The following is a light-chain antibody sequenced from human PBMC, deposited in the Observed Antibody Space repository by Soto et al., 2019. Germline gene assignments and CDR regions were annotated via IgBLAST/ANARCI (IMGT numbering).Light chain of an antibody. CDR3: QEYNTYSYT. V-gene: IGKV1-5*03. J-gene: IGKJ2*01. Sequence: DIQMTQSPSTLSASVGDRVTITCRASQSISNWLAWYQQKPGKAPTLLISKASSLESGVPSRFSGSGSGTEFTLTVSSLQPDDFATYYCQEYNTYSYTFGQGTKLEI. CDR1: QSISNW. CDR2: KAS.